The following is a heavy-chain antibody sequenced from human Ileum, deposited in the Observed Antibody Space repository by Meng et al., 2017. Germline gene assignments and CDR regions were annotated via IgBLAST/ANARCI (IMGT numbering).Heavy chain of an antibody. V-gene: IGHV3-23*01. CDR2: ISGSGGRT. CDR1: GFTFSSFP. Sequence: GESLKISCAASGFTFSSFPMNWVRQARGKGLEWVSSISGSGGRTNYADSVKGRFTVSRDNYGNTLYLQMNSLRAEDTAVYYCAKDQPVVVAPTPNAFDIWGQGTMVTVSS. D-gene: IGHD2-15*01. J-gene: IGHJ3*02. CDR3: AKDQPVVVAPTPNAFDI.